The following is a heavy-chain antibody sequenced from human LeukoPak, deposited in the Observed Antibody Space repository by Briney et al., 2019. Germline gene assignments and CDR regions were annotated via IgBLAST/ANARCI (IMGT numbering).Heavy chain of an antibody. D-gene: IGHD1-7*01. V-gene: IGHV1-18*01. Sequence: ATVKVSCKASGYTFTIYGISWVRHAPGQGLEWMGWISAYNGNTNYAQKLQGTVTMTTDTSTSTAYMELRSLRSDDTAVYYCARVEGLELQDYWGQGTLVTVSS. CDR3: ARVEGLELQDY. CDR1: GYTFTIYG. CDR2: ISAYNGNT. J-gene: IGHJ4*02.